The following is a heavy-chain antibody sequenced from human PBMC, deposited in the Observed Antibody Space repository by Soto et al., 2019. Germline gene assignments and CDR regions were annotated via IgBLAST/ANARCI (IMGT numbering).Heavy chain of an antibody. J-gene: IGHJ5*02. CDR1: GFTFSSYA. CDR2: ISYDGSDK. D-gene: IGHD2-2*01. Sequence: GGSLRLSYAASGFTFSSYAMHWVRQAPGKGLEWVAVISYDGSDKYYPDSVKGRFTISRDNSKNTLYLQMNSLRTEDTAVYYCARAPCSSISCYPSNWFDPWGQGTLVTVSS. CDR3: ARAPCSSISCYPSNWFDP. V-gene: IGHV3-30-3*01.